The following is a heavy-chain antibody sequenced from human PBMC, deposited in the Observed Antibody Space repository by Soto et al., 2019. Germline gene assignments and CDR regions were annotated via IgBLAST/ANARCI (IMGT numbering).Heavy chain of an antibody. CDR3: ARVRRFADYDFWSGPPDYYGMDV. CDR2: IIPIFGTA. V-gene: IGHV1-69*12. J-gene: IGHJ6*02. CDR1: GGTFSSYA. Sequence: QVQLVQSGAEVKKPGSSVKVSCKASGGTFSSYAISWVRQAPGQGLEWMGGIIPIFGTANYAQKFQGRVXITADESTSTXXMXLXXLRSEDTAVYYCARVRRFADYDFWSGPPDYYGMDVWGQGTTVTVSS. D-gene: IGHD3-3*01.